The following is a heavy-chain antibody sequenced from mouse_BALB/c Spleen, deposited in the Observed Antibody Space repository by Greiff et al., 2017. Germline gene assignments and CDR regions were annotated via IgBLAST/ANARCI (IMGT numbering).Heavy chain of an antibody. J-gene: IGHJ3*01. V-gene: IGHV5-9-4*01. Sequence: EVKFVESGGGLVKPGGSLKLSCAASGFTFSSYAMSWVRQSPEKRLEWVAEISSGGSYTYYPDTVTGRFTISRDNAKNTLYLEMSSLRSEDTAMYYCARVGNSAWFAYWGQGTLVTVSA. CDR2: ISSGGSYT. CDR3: ARVGNSAWFAY. D-gene: IGHD2-1*01. CDR1: GFTFSSYA.